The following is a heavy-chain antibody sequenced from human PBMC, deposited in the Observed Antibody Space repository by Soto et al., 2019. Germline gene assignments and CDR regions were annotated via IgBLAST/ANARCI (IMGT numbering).Heavy chain of an antibody. CDR3: ARAQRIQLWASGMDV. CDR2: IIPVFGTV. D-gene: IGHD5-18*01. CDR1: GGTFSSYV. J-gene: IGHJ6*02. Sequence: SVKVSCKASGGTFSSYVISWVRQSPGQGLEWMGGIIPVFGTVNYAQKFQGRVTITADESTTTAYMELRSLRSEDAAVYYCARAQRIQLWASGMDVWGQGTTVTVSS. V-gene: IGHV1-69*13.